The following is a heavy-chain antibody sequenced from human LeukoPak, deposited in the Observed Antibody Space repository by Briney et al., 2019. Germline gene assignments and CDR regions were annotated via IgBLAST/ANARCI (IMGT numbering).Heavy chain of an antibody. D-gene: IGHD6-13*01. CDR3: ARDRTDSSSWTDYFDY. J-gene: IGHJ4*02. Sequence: GGSVRLSCVASGFTVSRNYMSWVRQAPGKGLEGVSVIYSGGSTYYADSVKGRFTISRDNSKNTLYLQMNSLRAEDTAVYYCARDRTDSSSWTDYFDYWGQGTLVTVSS. CDR2: IYSGGST. V-gene: IGHV3-66*01. CDR1: GFTVSRNY.